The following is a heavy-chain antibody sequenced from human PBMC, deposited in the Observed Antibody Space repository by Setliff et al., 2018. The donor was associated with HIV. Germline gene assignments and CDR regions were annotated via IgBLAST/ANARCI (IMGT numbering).Heavy chain of an antibody. CDR3: ARTREIHYYCYMDV. Sequence: SVKVSCKASGDTFNRFAFNWVRQAPGQGLEWLGGIIPIFHSANYAPRFQGRGTITADESTNTTYMELSSLRSEDTAVYFCARTREIHYYCYMDVWGGGTTVTVSS. CDR2: IIPIFHSA. V-gene: IGHV1-69*13. CDR1: GDTFNRFA. J-gene: IGHJ6*03.